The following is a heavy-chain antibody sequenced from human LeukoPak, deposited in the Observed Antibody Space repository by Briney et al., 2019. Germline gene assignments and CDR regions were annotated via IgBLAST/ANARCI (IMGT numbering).Heavy chain of an antibody. Sequence: PGGSLRLSCAASGFTFSSYAMHWVRQAPGKGLEWVAVISYDGSNKYYADSVKGRFTISRDNSKNTLYLQMNSLRAEDTAVYYCARDLSSSRDYYYYGMDVWGQGTTVTVSS. CDR1: GFTFSSYA. CDR2: ISYDGSNK. CDR3: ARDLSSSRDYYYYGMDV. V-gene: IGHV3-30*04. J-gene: IGHJ6*02. D-gene: IGHD6-13*01.